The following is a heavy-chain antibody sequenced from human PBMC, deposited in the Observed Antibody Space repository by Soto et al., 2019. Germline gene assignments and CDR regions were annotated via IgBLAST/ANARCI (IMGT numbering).Heavy chain of an antibody. CDR3: ARDRYSGYDLYGMDV. CDR1: GYTFTSYA. J-gene: IGHJ6*02. CDR2: INAGNGNT. Sequence: QVQLVQSGAEEKKPGASVKVSCKASGYTFTSYAMHWVRQAPGQRLEWMGWINAGNGNTKYSQKFQGRVTITRDTSASTAYMELSSLRSEDTAVYYCARDRYSGYDLYGMDVWGQGTTVTVSS. D-gene: IGHD5-12*01. V-gene: IGHV1-3*05.